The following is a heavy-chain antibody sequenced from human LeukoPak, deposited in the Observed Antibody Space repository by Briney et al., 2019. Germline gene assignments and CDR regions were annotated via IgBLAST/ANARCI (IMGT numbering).Heavy chain of an antibody. CDR1: GFTFSSYS. CDR3: ARDPGSGIQLWFFWY. J-gene: IGHJ4*02. D-gene: IGHD5-18*01. V-gene: IGHV3-21*01. Sequence: GGSLRLSCAASGFTFSSYSMNWVRQAPGKGLEWVSPISSSSSYIYYADSVKGRFTISRDNATDSLYLQMNSLRAEDTAVYYCARDPGSGIQLWFFWYWGQGTLVTVSS. CDR2: ISSSSSYI.